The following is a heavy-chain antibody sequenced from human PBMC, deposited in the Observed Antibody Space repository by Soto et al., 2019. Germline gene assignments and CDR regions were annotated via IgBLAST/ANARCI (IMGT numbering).Heavy chain of an antibody. CDR2: IYYSGST. V-gene: IGHV4-59*01. CDR3: ARSTGYRGITNLGMVPYREAFDE. D-gene: IGHD3-3*01. Sequence: SETLSLTCTVSGGSISSYYWSWIRQPPWKGLEWIGYIYYSGSTNYNPSLKSRVTISVDTSKNQFSLKLSSVTAADTAVYYCARSTGYRGITNLGMVPYREAFDEWGQGT. CDR1: GGSISSYY. J-gene: IGHJ3*01.